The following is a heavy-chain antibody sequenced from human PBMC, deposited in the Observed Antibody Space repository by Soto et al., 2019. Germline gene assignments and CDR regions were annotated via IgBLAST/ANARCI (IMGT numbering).Heavy chain of an antibody. J-gene: IGHJ3*02. CDR1: GFTFSSYA. Sequence: GGSLRLSCAASGFTFSSYAMHWVRQAPGKGLEWVAVISYDGSNKYYADSVKGRFTISRDNSKNTLYLQMNRLRAEDTAVYYCATLYYYGSWSYYKDAFDIWGQGTMVTVSS. CDR2: ISYDGSNK. V-gene: IGHV3-30*04. CDR3: ATLYYYGSWSYYKDAFDI. D-gene: IGHD3-10*01.